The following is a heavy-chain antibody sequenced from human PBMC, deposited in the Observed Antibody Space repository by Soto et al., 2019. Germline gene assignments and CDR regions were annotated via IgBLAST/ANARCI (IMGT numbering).Heavy chain of an antibody. V-gene: IGHV1-3*01. J-gene: IGHJ4*02. CDR2: INGGNGNT. D-gene: IGHD2-15*01. Sequence: ASVKVSCKASGYTFTNYAIHWVRQAPGQRLEWMGWINGGNGNTKYSQNFQGRVTTTRDTSASTAYMELSSLRSEDTAVYYCARGGGTSPFDYCGQGTLVPVSS. CDR1: GYTFTNYA. CDR3: ARGGGTSPFDY.